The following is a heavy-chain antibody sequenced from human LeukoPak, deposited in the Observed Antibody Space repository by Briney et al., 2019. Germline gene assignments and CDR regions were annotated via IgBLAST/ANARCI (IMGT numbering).Heavy chain of an antibody. CDR2: IKQDGSEK. CDR3: ARDMATVTTSPSDY. J-gene: IGHJ4*02. Sequence: PGGSLRLSCAASGFTFSSYWMSWVRQAPGKGLEWVANIKQDGSEKYYVDSVKGRFTISRDNDKNSLYLQMNSLRAEDTAVYYCARDMATVTTSPSDYWGQGTLVTVSS. V-gene: IGHV3-7*01. CDR1: GFTFSSYW. D-gene: IGHD4-17*01.